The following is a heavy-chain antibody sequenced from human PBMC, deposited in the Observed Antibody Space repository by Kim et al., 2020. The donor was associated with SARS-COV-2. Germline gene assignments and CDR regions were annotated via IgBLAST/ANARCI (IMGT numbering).Heavy chain of an antibody. CDR2: IDPSDSYT. CDR3: ATLGAIAAAGSYYYYGMDV. CDR1: GYSFTSYW. Sequence: GESLKISCKGSGYSFTSYWISWVRQMPGKGLEWMGRIDPSDSYTNYSPSFQGHVTISADKSISTAYLQWSSLKASDTAMYYCATLGAIAAAGSYYYYGMDVWGQGTTVTVSS. V-gene: IGHV5-10-1*01. D-gene: IGHD6-13*01. J-gene: IGHJ6*02.